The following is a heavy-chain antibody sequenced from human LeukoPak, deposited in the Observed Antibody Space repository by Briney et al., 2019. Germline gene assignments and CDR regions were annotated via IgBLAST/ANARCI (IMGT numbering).Heavy chain of an antibody. CDR1: GNSLRDTS. J-gene: IGHJ4*02. Sequence: ASVKVSCKVSGNSLRDTSIHWVRQAPGQWLEWMGGFEPEDGEPIFAQTFQGRLSMTEDTSTDTAPMELSSLTVEDTAVYYCATADKWEPLDYWGQGTLVTVSS. CDR3: ATADKWEPLDY. CDR2: FEPEDGEP. D-gene: IGHD1-26*01. V-gene: IGHV1-24*01.